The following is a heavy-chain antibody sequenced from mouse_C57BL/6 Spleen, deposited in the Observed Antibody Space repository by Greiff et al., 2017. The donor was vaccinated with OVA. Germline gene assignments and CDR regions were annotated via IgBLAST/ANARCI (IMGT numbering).Heavy chain of an antibody. CDR3: ARLGTTVVAYWYFDV. V-gene: IGHV1-22*01. J-gene: IGHJ1*03. CDR2: INPNNGGT. D-gene: IGHD1-1*01. CDR1: GYTFTDYN. Sequence: VQLKQSGPELVKPGASVKMSCKASGYTFTDYNMHWVKQSHGKSLEWIGYINPNNGGTSYNQKFKGKATLTVNKSSSTAYMELRSLTSEDSAVYYCARLGTTVVAYWYFDVWGTGTTVTVSS.